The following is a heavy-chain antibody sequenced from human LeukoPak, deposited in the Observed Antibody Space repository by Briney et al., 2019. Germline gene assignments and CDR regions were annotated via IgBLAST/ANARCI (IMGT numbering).Heavy chain of an antibody. CDR1: GDRVSSNSAA. V-gene: IGHV6-1*01. J-gene: IGHJ4*02. CDR3: AREGSYFDY. Sequence: SQTLSLTCAISGDRVSSNSAAWNWIRQSPSRGLERLGRTYYRSDWYSDYAVSVKSRVSITPDTAKNQFSLQLDSVTPEDTAIYYCAREGSYFDYWGQGTLVTVSS. CDR2: TYYRSDWYS.